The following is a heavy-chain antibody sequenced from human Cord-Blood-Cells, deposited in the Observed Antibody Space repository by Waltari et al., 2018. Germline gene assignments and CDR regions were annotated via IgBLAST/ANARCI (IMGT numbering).Heavy chain of an antibody. Sequence: AVYGGSFSGYYWSWIRQPPGKGLEWIGEINHSGSTNYNPSLKSRVTISVDTSKNQFSLKLSSVTAADTAVYYCARGLIAAPYYYYGMDVWGQGTTVTVSS. V-gene: IGHV4-34*01. CDR1: GGSFSGYY. CDR3: ARGLIAAPYYYYGMDV. CDR2: INHSGST. J-gene: IGHJ6*02. D-gene: IGHD6-13*01.